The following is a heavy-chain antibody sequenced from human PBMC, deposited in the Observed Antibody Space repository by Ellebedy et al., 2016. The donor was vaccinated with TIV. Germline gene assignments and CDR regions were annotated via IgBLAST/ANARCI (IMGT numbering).Heavy chain of an antibody. CDR3: VRGAGSYHFDY. CDR1: GFTFSNYW. D-gene: IGHD1-26*01. CDR2: IKQDGSEK. V-gene: IGHV3-7*03. J-gene: IGHJ4*02. Sequence: GESLKISCAASGFTFSNYWMTWVRQAPGKGPECVANIKQDGSEKYYVDSVKGRFTVSRDNPKNTLYLQMNSLRAEDTAVYYCVRGAGSYHFDYWGQGTLVTV.